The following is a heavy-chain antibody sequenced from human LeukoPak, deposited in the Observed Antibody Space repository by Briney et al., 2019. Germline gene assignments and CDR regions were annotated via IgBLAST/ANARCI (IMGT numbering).Heavy chain of an antibody. D-gene: IGHD3-16*02. V-gene: IGHV3-53*01. CDR2: IYSGGST. J-gene: IGHJ4*02. CDR1: GFTVSSNY. CDR3: ARSLSSRFSGPRRPYYFDS. Sequence: GGSLRLSCAASGFTVSSNYMSWVRQAPGKGLEWVSIIYSGGSTYYADSVKGRFTISRDISKNTLYLQMNSLRAEDTAVYYCARSLSSRFSGPRRPYYFDSWGQGTLVTVSS.